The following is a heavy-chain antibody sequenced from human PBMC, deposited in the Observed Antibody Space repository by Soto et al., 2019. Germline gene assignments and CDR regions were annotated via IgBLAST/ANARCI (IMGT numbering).Heavy chain of an antibody. V-gene: IGHV4-39*01. CDR1: GGSISSSSYY. CDR2: IYYSGST. J-gene: IGHJ4*02. Sequence: SETLSLTCTVSGGSISSSSYYWGWIRQPPGKGLEWIGSIYYSGSTYYNPSLKSRVTISVDTSKNQFSLKLSSVTAADTAVYYCARHLSNWNQPLYYPYYFDYWGQGTLVTVSS. CDR3: ARHLSNWNQPLYYPYYFDY. D-gene: IGHD1-20*01.